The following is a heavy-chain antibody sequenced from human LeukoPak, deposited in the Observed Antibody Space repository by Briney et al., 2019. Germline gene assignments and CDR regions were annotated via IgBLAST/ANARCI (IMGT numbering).Heavy chain of an antibody. CDR2: IDWDDDK. Sequence: SGPALVKPTQTLTLTCTFSEFSLSTSGVRGSWIRQPPGKALEWLAHIDWDDDKFYNTSLKTRLTISKDTSKNQVVLTMTNMDPVDTATYYCARTPIVGDHYFDYWGQGTLVTVSS. V-gene: IGHV2-70*04. D-gene: IGHD1-26*01. J-gene: IGHJ4*02. CDR1: EFSLSTSGVR. CDR3: ARTPIVGDHYFDY.